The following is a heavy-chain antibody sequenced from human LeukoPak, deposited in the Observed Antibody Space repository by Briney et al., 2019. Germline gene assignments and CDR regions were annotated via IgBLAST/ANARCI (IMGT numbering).Heavy chain of an antibody. CDR3: ARGMYSSGWYRFDY. Sequence: ASVKVSCKASGYTFTGYYMHWVRQAPGQGLEWMGWINPNSGGTNYAQKFQGRVTMTRDTSISTAYMDLSTLRSDGTAVYYCARGMYSSGWYRFDYWGQGTLVTVSS. J-gene: IGHJ4*02. D-gene: IGHD6-19*01. CDR2: INPNSGGT. CDR1: GYTFTGYY. V-gene: IGHV1-2*02.